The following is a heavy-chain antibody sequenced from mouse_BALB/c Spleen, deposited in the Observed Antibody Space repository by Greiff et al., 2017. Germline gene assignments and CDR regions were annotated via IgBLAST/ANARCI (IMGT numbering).Heavy chain of an antibody. J-gene: IGHJ2*01. CDR3: AREGYDYDDY. V-gene: IGHV1-87*01. Sequence: VQLQQSGAELARPGASVKLSCKASGYTFTSYWMQWVKQRPGQGLEWIGAIYPGDGDTRYTQKFKGKATLTADKSSSTAYMQLSSLASEDSAVYYCAREGYDYDDYWGQGTTLTVSS. D-gene: IGHD2-4*01. CDR2: IYPGDGDT. CDR1: GYTFTSYW.